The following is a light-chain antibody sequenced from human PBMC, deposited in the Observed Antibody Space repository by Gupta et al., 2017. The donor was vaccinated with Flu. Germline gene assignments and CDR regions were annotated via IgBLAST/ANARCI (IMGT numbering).Light chain of an antibody. CDR1: SSNIGNNY. V-gene: IGLV1-51*02. CDR3: GTWDSSPQGWV. J-gene: IGLJ3*02. Sequence: KVTISCSGSSSNIGNNYVSWYQQLPGTAPNLLIYENNKRPSGIPDRFSGSKSGTSATLGITGLQTGDEADYYCGTWDSSPQGWVFGGGTKLTVL. CDR2: ENN.